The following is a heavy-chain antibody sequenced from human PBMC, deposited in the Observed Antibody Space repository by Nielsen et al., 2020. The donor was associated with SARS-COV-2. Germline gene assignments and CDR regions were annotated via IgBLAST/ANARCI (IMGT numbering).Heavy chain of an antibody. D-gene: IGHD3-22*01. CDR3: AHIGSNYYDSSGYFLTDYFDY. Sequence: SGPTLVKPTQTLTLTCTFSGFSLSTSGVGVGWIRQPPGKALEWLALIYWNDDKRYSPSLESRLTITKDTSKNQVVLSMTNMDPVDTATYYCAHIGSNYYDSSGYFLTDYFDYWGQGTLVTVSS. CDR1: GFSLSTSGVG. V-gene: IGHV2-5*01. CDR2: IYWNDDK. J-gene: IGHJ4*02.